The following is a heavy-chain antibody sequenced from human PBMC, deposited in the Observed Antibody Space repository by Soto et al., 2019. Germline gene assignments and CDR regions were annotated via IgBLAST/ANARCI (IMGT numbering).Heavy chain of an antibody. Sequence: QVQLQESGPGLVKPSETLSLTCAVSGYSISSGYYWGWIRQPPGKGLEWIGSIYHSGSTYYNPSLKSRVTISVDTSKNQFSLKLSSVTAADTAVYYCARVDTAMVDYWGQGTLVTVSS. CDR3: ARVDTAMVDY. V-gene: IGHV4-38-2*01. CDR2: IYHSGST. D-gene: IGHD5-18*01. CDR1: GYSISSGYY. J-gene: IGHJ4*02.